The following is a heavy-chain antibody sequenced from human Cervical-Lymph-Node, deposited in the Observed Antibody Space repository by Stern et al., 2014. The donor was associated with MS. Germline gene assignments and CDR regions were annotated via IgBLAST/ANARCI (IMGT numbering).Heavy chain of an antibody. J-gene: IGHJ4*02. V-gene: IGHV2-5*02. CDR2: IYWDDDM. D-gene: IGHD1-26*01. CDR3: ARSLGVGGYFDY. Sequence: QVTLKESGPTLVKPTQTLTLTCSFSGFSLSSRGVAMGLIRQTPGKALEWLALIYWDDDMRYSPSLKSRLAITKDTSNNQVFLRMTNMDPVDTATYYCARSLGVGGYFDYWGQGTLVTVSS. CDR1: GFSLSSRGVA.